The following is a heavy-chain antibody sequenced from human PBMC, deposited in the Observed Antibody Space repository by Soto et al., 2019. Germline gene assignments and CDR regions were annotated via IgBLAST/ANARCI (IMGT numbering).Heavy chain of an antibody. CDR2: VLPFHDIT. V-gene: IGHV1-69*02. D-gene: IGHD6-13*01. J-gene: IGHJ5*01. Sequence: QVQLVQSGSEVKKPGSSVRVSCKSSGDTFSMYTISWVRQAPGQGLEWMGRVLPFHDITSYSQRFQGRVTITADRSTTTAYMELTSLRSEDTAVSYCARDRDNSNWPNFDSWGQGTLVTVSS. CDR3: ARDRDNSNWPNFDS. CDR1: GDTFSMYT.